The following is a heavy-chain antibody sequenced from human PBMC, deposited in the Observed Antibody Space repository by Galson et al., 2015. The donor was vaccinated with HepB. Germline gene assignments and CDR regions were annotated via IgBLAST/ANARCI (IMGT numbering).Heavy chain of an antibody. CDR2: IIPIFGTA. Sequence: SVKVSCKASGGTFSSYAISWVRQAPGQGLEWMGGIIPIFGTANYAQKFQGRVTITADESTSTAYMELSSLRSEDTAVYYCARARCSSTSCYAYYYYGMDVWGQGTTVTVSS. CDR1: GGTFSSYA. D-gene: IGHD2-2*01. CDR3: ARARCSSTSCYAYYYYGMDV. J-gene: IGHJ6*02. V-gene: IGHV1-69*13.